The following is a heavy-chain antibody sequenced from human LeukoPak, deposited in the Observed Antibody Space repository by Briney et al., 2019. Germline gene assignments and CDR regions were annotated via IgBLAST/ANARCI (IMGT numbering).Heavy chain of an antibody. Sequence: APVKVSCKVSGYTLTELSMHWVRQAPGKGLEWMGGFDPEDGETIYAQKFQGRVTMTEDTSTDTAYMELSSLRSEDTAVYYCATSPMYGSGSYYTKALDYWGQGTLVTVSS. CDR1: GYTLTELS. CDR2: FDPEDGET. D-gene: IGHD3-10*01. CDR3: ATSPMYGSGSYYTKALDY. J-gene: IGHJ4*02. V-gene: IGHV1-24*01.